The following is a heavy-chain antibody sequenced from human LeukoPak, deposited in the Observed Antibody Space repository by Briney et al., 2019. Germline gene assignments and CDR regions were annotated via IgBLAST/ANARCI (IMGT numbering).Heavy chain of an antibody. Sequence: PGGSLRLSCAASGFTFSSYAMSWVRQAPGKGLEWVSAISGSGGSLYYADSVKGRFTISRDNSKSTLDLQMNSLRAEDTAVYYCAKEERAAAGRDFEYWGQGTLVTVSS. V-gene: IGHV3-23*01. CDR2: ISGSGGSL. CDR1: GFTFSSYA. J-gene: IGHJ4*02. D-gene: IGHD6-13*01. CDR3: AKEERAAAGRDFEY.